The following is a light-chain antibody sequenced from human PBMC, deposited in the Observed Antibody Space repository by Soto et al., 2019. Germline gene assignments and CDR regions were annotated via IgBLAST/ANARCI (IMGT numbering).Light chain of an antibody. CDR1: SSDIGGYDY. CDR3: SSYTSTPMTVI. V-gene: IGLV2-14*01. J-gene: IGLJ7*01. Sequence: QSALTQPASVSGSPGQSITISCTCTSSDIGGYDYVSWYQQHPGKAPKLIIYDVTNRPSGVSSRFSGSKSGNTASLTISGLQAEDEADYYCSSYTSTPMTVILGGGTQLTVL. CDR2: DVT.